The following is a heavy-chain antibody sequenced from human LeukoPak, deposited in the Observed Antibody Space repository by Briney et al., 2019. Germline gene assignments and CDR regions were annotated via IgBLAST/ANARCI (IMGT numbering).Heavy chain of an antibody. CDR3: ARLDSSGYWDFDY. J-gene: IGHJ4*02. D-gene: IGHD3-22*01. Sequence: TGGSLRLSCAASGFTFDDYGMSWVRHAPGKGLEWVSGINWNGGSTGYADSVKGRFTISRDNAKNSLYLQMNSLRAEDTALYYCARLDSSGYWDFDYWGQGTLVTVSS. CDR2: INWNGGST. V-gene: IGHV3-20*04. CDR1: GFTFDDYG.